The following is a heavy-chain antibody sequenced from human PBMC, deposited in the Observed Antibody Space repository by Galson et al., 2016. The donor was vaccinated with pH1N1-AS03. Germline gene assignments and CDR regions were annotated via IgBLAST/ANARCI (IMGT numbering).Heavy chain of an antibody. CDR1: GESFINFY. Sequence: SETLSLTCSAYGESFINFYWGWIPQPPGKGLEWIGEIHPFGTTDYNPSLESRVTMSFDTSTNQFSLRLTSVTAADTAVYYYVRGLDHCKNGLNWGPGTLVTVSS. D-gene: IGHD2/OR15-2a*01. V-gene: IGHV4-34*01. CDR3: VRGLDHCKNGLN. CDR2: IHPFGTT. J-gene: IGHJ4*02.